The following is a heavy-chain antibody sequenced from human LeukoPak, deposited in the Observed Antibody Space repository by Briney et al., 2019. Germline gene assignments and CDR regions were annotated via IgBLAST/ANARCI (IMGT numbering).Heavy chain of an antibody. J-gene: IGHJ2*01. V-gene: IGHV3-7*01. CDR1: GFTFSSHW. Sequence: GGSLRLSCAASGFTFSSHWMNWVRQAPGKGLEWVANIREDGSETYYVDSVKGRFTISRDNAKNSLILQMDSLRIDDTAVYYCARKDLEAYWYFDLWGRGTLVTVSS. D-gene: IGHD3-16*01. CDR2: IREDGSET. CDR3: ARKDLEAYWYFDL.